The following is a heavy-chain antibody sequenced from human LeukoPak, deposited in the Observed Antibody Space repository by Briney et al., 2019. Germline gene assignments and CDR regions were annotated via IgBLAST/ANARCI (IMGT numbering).Heavy chain of an antibody. CDR3: ASHALRRYFDY. CDR1: GGSISSGSYH. Sequence: SETLSLTCTVSGGSISSGSYHWGWIRQPPGKGLEWIGSIYYSGNTYHNPSLKSRVTISVDTSKNQFSLKLSSVTAADTAVYYCASHALRRYFDYWGQGTLVTVSS. CDR2: IYYSGNT. V-gene: IGHV4-39*01. J-gene: IGHJ4*02. D-gene: IGHD6-6*01.